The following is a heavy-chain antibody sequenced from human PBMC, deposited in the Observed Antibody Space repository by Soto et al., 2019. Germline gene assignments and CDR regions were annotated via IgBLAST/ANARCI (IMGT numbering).Heavy chain of an antibody. J-gene: IGHJ5*02. CDR1: GFTFSGSA. Sequence: EVQLVESGGGLVQPGGSLKLSCAASGFTFSGSAMHWVRQASGKGLEWVGRIRSKANSYATAYAASVKGRFTISRDDSKNTAYLQMNSLKTEATAVYYCTSPVGYCSGGSCYHAFDPWGQGTLVTVSS. CDR2: IRSKANSYAT. V-gene: IGHV3-73*02. D-gene: IGHD2-15*01. CDR3: TSPVGYCSGGSCYHAFDP.